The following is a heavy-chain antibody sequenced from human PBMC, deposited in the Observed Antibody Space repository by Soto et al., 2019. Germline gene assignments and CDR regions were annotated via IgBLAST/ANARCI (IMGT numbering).Heavy chain of an antibody. D-gene: IGHD6-13*01. Sequence: QVTVKESGPVLVKPTETLTLTCTVSGFSLSNAGLGVSWIRQPPGKALEWLAHIFPNDEKSYSTSLKSRLTISKDTSKSQVVLIMTNMDPVDTATYYCASTYSTSWYWFDPWGQGTQVTVSS. J-gene: IGHJ5*02. CDR2: IFPNDEK. V-gene: IGHV2-26*04. CDR3: ASTYSTSWYWFDP. CDR1: GFSLSNAGLG.